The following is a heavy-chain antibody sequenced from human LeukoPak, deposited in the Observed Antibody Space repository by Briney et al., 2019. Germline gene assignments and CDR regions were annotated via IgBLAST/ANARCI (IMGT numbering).Heavy chain of an antibody. CDR2: IRYDGSSK. CDR3: AKGQRQQLVSWFDP. Sequence: GGSLRLSCAASGFTFSSYGMHWVRQAPGKGLEWVAFIRYDGSSKYYADSVKGRFTISRDNSKNTLYLQMNSLRAEDTAVYYCAKGQRQQLVSWFDPWGQGTLVTVSS. J-gene: IGHJ5*02. V-gene: IGHV3-30*02. D-gene: IGHD6-13*01. CDR1: GFTFSSYG.